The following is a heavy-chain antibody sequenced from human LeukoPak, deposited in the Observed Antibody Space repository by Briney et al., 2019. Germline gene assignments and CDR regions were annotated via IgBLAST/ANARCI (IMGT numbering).Heavy chain of an antibody. Sequence: GGSLRLSCAASGFTFDDYAMHWVRQAPGKGLEWVSGISWNSGSIGYADSVKGRFTISRDNAKNSLYLQMNSLKTEDTAVYYCTTARTKSYYDFWSGYYFDYWGQGTLVTVSS. CDR3: TTARTKSYYDFWSGYYFDY. CDR2: ISWNSGSI. D-gene: IGHD3-3*01. V-gene: IGHV3-9*01. J-gene: IGHJ4*02. CDR1: GFTFDDYA.